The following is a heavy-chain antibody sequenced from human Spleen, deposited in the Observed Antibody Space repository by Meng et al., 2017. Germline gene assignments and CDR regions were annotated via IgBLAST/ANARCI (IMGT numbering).Heavy chain of an antibody. D-gene: IGHD2/OR15-2a*01. J-gene: IGHJ4*02. Sequence: ASVKVSCKASGYTFTGYYMHWVRQAPGQGLEWMGRINPNSGGTNYAQEFLGRVTMTRDTSISTAYMELSSLTSDDAAVFYCSRSTSYYFYFDSWGQGTLVTVSS. V-gene: IGHV1-2*06. CDR3: SRSTSYYFYFDS. CDR1: GYTFTGYY. CDR2: INPNSGGT.